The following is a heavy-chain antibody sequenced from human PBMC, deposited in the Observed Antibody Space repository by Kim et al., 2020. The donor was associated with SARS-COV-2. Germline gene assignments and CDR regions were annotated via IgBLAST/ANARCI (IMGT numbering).Heavy chain of an antibody. CDR1: GGSFSGYY. D-gene: IGHD2-15*01. Sequence: SETLSLTCAVYGGSFSGYYWSWIRQPPGKGLEWIGEINHSGSTNYNPSLKSRVTISVDTSKNQFSLKLSYVTAADTAVYYCARGPSGGRDYWGQGTLVTVSS. CDR2: INHSGST. CDR3: ARGPSGGRDY. V-gene: IGHV4-34*01. J-gene: IGHJ4*02.